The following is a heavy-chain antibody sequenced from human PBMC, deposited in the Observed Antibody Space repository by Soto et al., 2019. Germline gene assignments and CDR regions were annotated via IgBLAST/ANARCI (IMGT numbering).Heavy chain of an antibody. CDR1: GFTFSSYA. V-gene: IGHV3-23*01. CDR2: ISGSGGST. D-gene: IGHD3-10*01. J-gene: IGHJ4*02. Sequence: EVQLLESGGGLVQPGGSLRLSCAASGFTFSSYAMSWVRQAPGKGLEWVSAISGSGGSTYYADSVRGRFTISRDNNRNTVYMQMNNVRAEDTAAYYCGKDLRIYGSGPFDSWGQGTLVTVSS. CDR3: GKDLRIYGSGPFDS.